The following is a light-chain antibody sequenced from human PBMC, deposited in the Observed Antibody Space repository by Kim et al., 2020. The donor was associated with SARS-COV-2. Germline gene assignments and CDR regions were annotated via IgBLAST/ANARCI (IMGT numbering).Light chain of an antibody. V-gene: IGKV3-11*01. CDR1: QSVGTS. CDR2: DAS. J-gene: IGKJ2*01. CDR3: QQRSNWPSRP. Sequence: PGETATLSCRASQSVGTSLVWYQQKPGQAPRLLLYDASTRVIGIPARFSGSGSETDFTLTISGLEPEDFAVYYCQQRSNWPSRPFGQGTK.